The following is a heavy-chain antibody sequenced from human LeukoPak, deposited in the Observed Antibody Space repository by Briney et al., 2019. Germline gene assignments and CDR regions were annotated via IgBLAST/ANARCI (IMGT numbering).Heavy chain of an antibody. CDR3: ARQPGIAVVFRFGP. Sequence: PSETLSLTCTVSGGSISSSSYYWGWIRQPPGKGLEGSGRIYYSGSTYYNPSLKSRVTISVDTSKNQCSLKLSSGTAADTAVYYCARQPGIAVVFRFGPCGQGALVTVSS. CDR1: GGSISSSSYY. V-gene: IGHV4-39*01. D-gene: IGHD6-19*01. CDR2: IYYSGST. J-gene: IGHJ5*02.